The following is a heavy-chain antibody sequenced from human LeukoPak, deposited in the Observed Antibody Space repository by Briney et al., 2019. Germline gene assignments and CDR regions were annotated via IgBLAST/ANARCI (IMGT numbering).Heavy chain of an antibody. D-gene: IGHD6-13*01. J-gene: IGHJ2*01. CDR2: INTNTGNP. CDR1: GYTFTSYA. CDR3: ARVFYTSSWYPNWYFDL. V-gene: IGHV7-4-1*02. Sequence: ASVKVSCRASGYTFTSYAMNWVRQAPGQGLEWMGWINTNTGNPTYAQGFTGRFVFSLDTSVSTAYLQISSLKAEDTAVYYCARVFYTSSWYPNWYFDLWGRGTLVTVSS.